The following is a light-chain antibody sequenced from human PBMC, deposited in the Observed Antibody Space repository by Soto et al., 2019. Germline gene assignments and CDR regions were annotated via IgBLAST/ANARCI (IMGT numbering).Light chain of an antibody. V-gene: IGKV3-15*01. CDR3: QVSHFSALA. CDR1: QSASSI. CDR2: GAS. Sequence: EIVMTQSPAPLSVSPGEGATLSCRASQSASSILAWYQQKPGQAPRVLISGASARVTGVPARFSGSGSGTDFPLPVSMVQSEELGLYFGQVSHFSALAFSGGTKEQ. J-gene: IGKJ4*01.